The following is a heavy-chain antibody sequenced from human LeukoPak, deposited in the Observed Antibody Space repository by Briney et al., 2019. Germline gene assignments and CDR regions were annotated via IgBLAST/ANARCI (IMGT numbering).Heavy chain of an antibody. Sequence: GGSLRVSCTASGFTFDDYSMHWVRQTPGKGLEWVSLISWDGGSTSYADSVKGRFTISRDSSKTSLYLQMNSLRTEDTALYYCAKAHVVYYYMEVWGKGTTVTVSS. D-gene: IGHD2-15*01. CDR2: ISWDGGST. CDR1: GFTFDDYS. J-gene: IGHJ6*03. CDR3: AKAHVVYYYMEV. V-gene: IGHV3-43*01.